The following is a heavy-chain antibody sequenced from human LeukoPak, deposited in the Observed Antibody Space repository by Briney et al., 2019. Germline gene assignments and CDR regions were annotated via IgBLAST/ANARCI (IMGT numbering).Heavy chain of an antibody. Sequence: TETLSLTCTVSGGSISSYYWSWIRQPPGKGLEWIGYIYYSGSTNYNPSLKSRVTISVDTSKNQFSLKLSSVTAADTAVYYCARASGYNWFDPWGQGTLVIVSS. J-gene: IGHJ5*02. CDR1: GGSISSYY. D-gene: IGHD1-26*01. V-gene: IGHV4-59*01. CDR3: ARASGYNWFDP. CDR2: IYYSGST.